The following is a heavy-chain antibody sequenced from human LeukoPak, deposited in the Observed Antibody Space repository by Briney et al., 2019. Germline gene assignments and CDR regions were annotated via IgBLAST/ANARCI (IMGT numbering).Heavy chain of an antibody. CDR2: IYPGDSDT. CDR1: GYSFTTYW. Sequence: GESLKISCKGSGYSFTTYWIGWVRQMPGKGLEWMGIIYPGDSDTRYSPSFQGQVTISADKSISTAYLQWSSLKASDTAICYCARRPATHSFDFWGQGTLVTVSS. D-gene: IGHD2-15*01. J-gene: IGHJ4*02. CDR3: ARRPATHSFDF. V-gene: IGHV5-51*01.